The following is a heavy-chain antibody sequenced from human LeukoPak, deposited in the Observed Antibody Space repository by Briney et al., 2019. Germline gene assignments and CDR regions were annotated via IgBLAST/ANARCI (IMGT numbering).Heavy chain of an antibody. CDR1: GGTFSIYA. J-gene: IGHJ4*02. Sequence: ASVTLSFTASGGTFSIYAISWVREAPGQGLEWMGRIITILSIANYAQKFQGRVTITADKSTSTAYMELSRLRSEDTAVYYCAGRLYKATITAEAGSDYWGQGTLVTVSS. V-gene: IGHV1-69*04. CDR3: AGRLYKATITAEAGSDY. D-gene: IGHD5-24*01. CDR2: IITILSIA.